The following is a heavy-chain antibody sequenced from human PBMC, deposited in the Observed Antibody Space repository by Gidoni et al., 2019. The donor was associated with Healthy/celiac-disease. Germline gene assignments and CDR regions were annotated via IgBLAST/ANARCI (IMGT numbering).Heavy chain of an antibody. V-gene: IGHV1-46*03. CDR2: INPSGGST. CDR1: GYTFTSYY. D-gene: IGHD6-19*01. CDR3: ARGEGAGRWLASNWFDP. J-gene: IGHJ5*02. Sequence: QVQLVQSGAEVKKPGASVKVSCKASGYTFTSYYMHWVRQAPGQGLEWMGIINPSGGSTSYAQKFQCRVTMTRETSTSTVYMELSSLRSEDTAVYYCARGEGAGRWLASNWFDPWGQGTLVTVSS.